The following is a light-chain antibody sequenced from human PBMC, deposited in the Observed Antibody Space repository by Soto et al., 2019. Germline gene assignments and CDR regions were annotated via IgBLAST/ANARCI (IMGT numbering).Light chain of an antibody. CDR2: DVT. CDR1: SNDVGLYNY. CDR3: SSYTISTTYV. J-gene: IGLJ1*01. V-gene: IGLV2-14*03. Sequence: SVLTQPASVSGSPGQSITISCTGTSNDVGLYNYVSWYQQHPGKAPKLMIYDVTERPSGVSNRFSGSKSGNTASLTISGLQAEDEGDYYCSSYTISTTYVFGTGTKVTVL.